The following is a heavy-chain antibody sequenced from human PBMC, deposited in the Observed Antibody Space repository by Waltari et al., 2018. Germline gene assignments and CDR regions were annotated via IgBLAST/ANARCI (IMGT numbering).Heavy chain of an antibody. Sequence: QVQLQESGPGLVKPSETLSLTCAVSGYSISSGYYWGWIRQTPGKGLEWVGSVYHSGNTHYNPSLKSRVTISVDTSKNQFSLKLSSVTAADTAVYYCAREGGFDSNWYYNWFDPWGQGTLVTVSS. D-gene: IGHD6-13*01. CDR1: GYSISSGYY. CDR3: AREGGFDSNWYYNWFDP. CDR2: VYHSGNT. V-gene: IGHV4-38-2*02. J-gene: IGHJ5*02.